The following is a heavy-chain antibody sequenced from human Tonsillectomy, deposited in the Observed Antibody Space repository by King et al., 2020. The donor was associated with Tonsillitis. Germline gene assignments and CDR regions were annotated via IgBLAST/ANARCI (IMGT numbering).Heavy chain of an antibody. Sequence: VQLQESGPGLVKPSETLSLTCAVSGYSISSNYYWGWIRQPPGKGLEWIGSIYHSGSTYYNPSLKNRVTISVDTSKNQFSLKLSSVTAADTAVYFCASDMVETDAFDIWGQGTMVTVSS. CDR1: GYSISSNYY. V-gene: IGHV4-38-2*01. J-gene: IGHJ3*02. CDR2: IYHSGST. CDR3: ASDMVETDAFDI. D-gene: IGHD2-21*02.